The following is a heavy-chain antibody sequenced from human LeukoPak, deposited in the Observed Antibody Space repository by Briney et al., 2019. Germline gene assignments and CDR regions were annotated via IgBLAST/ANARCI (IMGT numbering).Heavy chain of an antibody. CDR2: ISGSGGST. Sequence: GGSLRLSCAASGFTFSSDAMSWVRQAPGKGLEWVSAISGSGGSTYYADSVKGRFTISRDNSKNTLYLQMNSLRAEDTAVYYCAKAYLVVITAYYFDYWGQGTLVTVSS. V-gene: IGHV3-23*01. J-gene: IGHJ4*02. D-gene: IGHD3-22*01. CDR3: AKAYLVVITAYYFDY. CDR1: GFTFSSDA.